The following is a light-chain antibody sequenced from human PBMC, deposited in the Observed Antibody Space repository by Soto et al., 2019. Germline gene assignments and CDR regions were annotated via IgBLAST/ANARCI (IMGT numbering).Light chain of an antibody. CDR2: EVR. Sequence: QSALTHPASVSGSPGQSITISCTGTSSDVGAYDFVSWYQQHPDKAPKLVIYEVRNRPSGVSNRFSGSKSVNTATLTISGLQAEDEADYYCSSYTTSSTRVFGTGTKVTVL. J-gene: IGLJ1*01. CDR3: SSYTTSSTRV. V-gene: IGLV2-14*03. CDR1: SSDVGAYDF.